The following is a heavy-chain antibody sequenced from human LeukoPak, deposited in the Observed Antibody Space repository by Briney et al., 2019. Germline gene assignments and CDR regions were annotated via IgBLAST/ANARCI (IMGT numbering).Heavy chain of an antibody. V-gene: IGHV1-69*05. D-gene: IGHD1-1*01. CDR1: GGAFSSYA. J-gene: IGHJ4*02. CDR3: ARDSTGTTWQLDY. CDR2: LIPMSRTP. Sequence: ASVKVSCKAAGGAFSSYAFSWVRQAPGQGLEWMGELIPMSRTPNYAQKFLGRVTITTDESTSTAYMELTSLGADDTAVYYCARDSTGTTWQLDYWGQGTLVTVSS.